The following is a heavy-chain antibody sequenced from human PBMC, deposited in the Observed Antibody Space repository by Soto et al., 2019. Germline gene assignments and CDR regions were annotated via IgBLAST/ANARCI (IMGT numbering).Heavy chain of an antibody. CDR3: AKDQDGSGNYLTYYYYYGMDV. Sequence: QVQLVESGGGVVQPGRSLRLSCAASGFTFSNYGMHWVRQAPGKGLEWVAVISYDGNNKYYADSVKGRFTISRDNSKNTLHLQMNSLRAEDTAVYYCAKDQDGSGNYLTYYYYYGMDVWGQGTTVTVSS. V-gene: IGHV3-30*18. CDR2: ISYDGNNK. CDR1: GFTFSNYG. D-gene: IGHD3-10*01. J-gene: IGHJ6*02.